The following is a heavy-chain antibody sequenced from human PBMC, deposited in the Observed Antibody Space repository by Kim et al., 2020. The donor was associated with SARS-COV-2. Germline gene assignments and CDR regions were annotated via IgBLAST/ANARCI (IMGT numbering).Heavy chain of an antibody. CDR2: ISYDGSNK. V-gene: IGHV3-30*04. CDR1: GFTFSSYA. D-gene: IGHD2-15*01. Sequence: GGSLRLSCAASGFTFSSYAMHWVRQAPGKGLEWVAVISYDGSNKYYADSVKGRFTISRDNSKNTLYLQMNSLRAEDTAVYYCARDRLYCSGGSCYSGYG. J-gene: IGHJ6*01. CDR3: ARDRLYCSGGSCYSGYG.